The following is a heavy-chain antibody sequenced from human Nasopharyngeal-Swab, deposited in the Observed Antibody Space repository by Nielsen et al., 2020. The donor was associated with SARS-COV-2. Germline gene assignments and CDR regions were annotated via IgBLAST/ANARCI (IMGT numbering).Heavy chain of an antibody. CDR3: AKEGATGWFDP. CDR1: GVSISSQY. V-gene: IGHV4-59*11. J-gene: IGHJ5*02. Sequence: SETLSLTCTVSGVSISSQYWSWIRHPPGKGLEWIGYISHNSGTNYNPSLKSRVTMFMDTSKNQFSLKLRSVTAADTAVYYCAKEGATGWFDPWGQGTLVTVSS. CDR2: ISHNSGT.